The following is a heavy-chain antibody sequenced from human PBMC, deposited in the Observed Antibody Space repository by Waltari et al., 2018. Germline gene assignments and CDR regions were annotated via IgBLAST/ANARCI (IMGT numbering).Heavy chain of an antibody. Sequence: QVQLLQSGAEVKKPGSSVKVSCKASEGTFSTYTISRVRPAPGQGLEWMGRIIPMFGMASYAQKFQGRVTITADESTSTAYMYLSSLRSEDTAVYYCATDHSGFSYGMDVWGQGTTVTVSS. J-gene: IGHJ6*02. V-gene: IGHV1-69*08. D-gene: IGHD3-10*01. CDR3: ATDHSGFSYGMDV. CDR2: IIPMFGMA. CDR1: EGTFSTYT.